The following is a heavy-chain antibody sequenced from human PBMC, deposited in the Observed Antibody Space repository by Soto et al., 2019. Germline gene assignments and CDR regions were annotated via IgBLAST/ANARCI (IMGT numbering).Heavy chain of an antibody. Sequence: QLHLVQSGAVVKKPGASVTVSCSASGYPVTAYYMHWVRQAPGRGLEWLGGINPATGAAKYTQTFQGRVTMTRDTSTSTVFMELSGLTSEDTPLFYCARGGGVGVAGSAAFDMWGQGTLVTVSS. CDR3: ARGGGVGVAGSAAFDM. D-gene: IGHD3-3*01. V-gene: IGHV1-2*02. CDR2: INPATGAA. J-gene: IGHJ3*02. CDR1: GYPVTAYY.